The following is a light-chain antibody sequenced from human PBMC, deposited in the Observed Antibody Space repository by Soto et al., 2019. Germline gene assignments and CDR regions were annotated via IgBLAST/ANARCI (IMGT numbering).Light chain of an antibody. CDR2: KAS. J-gene: IGKJ4*01. CDR3: QQYYLTPLA. Sequence: SRAPSTRSSRVASTVKIKCRARQSVSGWLAWYQQKPGEAPKLLIYKASTLKSGVPSRFSGSGSGTDFTLAISRVKAEDAAVYYCQQYYLTPLAFGGGTKVHIK. CDR1: QSVSGW. V-gene: IGKV1-5*03.